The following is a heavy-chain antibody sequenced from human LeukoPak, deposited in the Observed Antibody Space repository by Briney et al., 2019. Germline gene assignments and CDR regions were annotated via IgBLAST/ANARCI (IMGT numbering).Heavy chain of an antibody. V-gene: IGHV1-3*01. CDR2: INAGNGDT. J-gene: IGHJ5*02. CDR1: GYTFTGYY. D-gene: IGHD4-17*01. CDR3: ARDPGPIYGDYEKISWFGP. Sequence: ASVKVSCKASGYTFTGYYMHWVRQAPGQRLEWMGWINAGNGDTKYSQEFQGRVTITRDTSASTAYMELSSLRSEDTAVYYCARDPGPIYGDYEKISWFGPWGQGTLVTVSS.